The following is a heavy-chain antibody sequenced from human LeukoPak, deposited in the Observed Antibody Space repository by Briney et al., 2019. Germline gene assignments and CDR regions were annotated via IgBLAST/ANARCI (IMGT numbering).Heavy chain of an antibody. J-gene: IGHJ4*02. CDR1: GFTFNTYN. CDR3: ARTWFGEPMDY. D-gene: IGHD3-10*01. Sequence: GGSLRLSCAASGFTFNTYNMNWVRQAPGKGLEWVSYISSGSSNIFYADSVKGRFTISRDNAKNSLYLQMNSLRAEDTAVYYCARTWFGEPMDYWGQGTLVTVSS. CDR2: ISSGSSNI. V-gene: IGHV3-48*01.